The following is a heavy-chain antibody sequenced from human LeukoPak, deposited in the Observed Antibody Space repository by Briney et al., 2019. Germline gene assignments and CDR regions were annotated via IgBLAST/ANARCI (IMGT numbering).Heavy chain of an antibody. CDR2: IYYSGST. J-gene: IGHJ4*02. Sequence: SETLSLTCTVSGGSISSYYWSWIRQPPGKGLEWIGYIYYSGSTNYNPSLKSRVTISEDTSKNQFSLKLSSVTAADTAVYYCAREFRAAFDYWGQGTLVTVSS. CDR3: AREFRAAFDY. V-gene: IGHV4-59*12. CDR1: GGSISSYY.